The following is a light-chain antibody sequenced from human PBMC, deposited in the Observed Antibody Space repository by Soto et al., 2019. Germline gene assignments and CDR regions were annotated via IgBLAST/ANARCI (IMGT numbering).Light chain of an antibody. Sequence: QSALTQPRSVSGSPGQSVTISCTGTSSDVGGYNYVSWYQQHPGKAPKLMIYDVSKRPSGVPDRFSGSKSGNTASLTISGLQAEDEADYYCCSYAGYKVFGGVTKLTVL. J-gene: IGLJ2*01. CDR2: DVS. CDR3: CSYAGYKV. V-gene: IGLV2-11*01. CDR1: SSDVGGYNY.